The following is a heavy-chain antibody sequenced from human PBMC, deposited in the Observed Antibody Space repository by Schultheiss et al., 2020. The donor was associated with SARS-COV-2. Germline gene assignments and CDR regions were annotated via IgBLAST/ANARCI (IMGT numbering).Heavy chain of an antibody. CDR1: GGSISSSNW. D-gene: IGHD2-15*01. CDR2: IYTSGST. V-gene: IGHV4-61*02. Sequence: SETLSLTCAVSGGSISSSNWWSWIRQPAGKGLEWIGRIYTSGSTNYNPSLKSRVTISVDTSKNQFSLKLSSVTAADTAVYYCAIRDCSGGSCHFDYWGQGTLVTVSS. J-gene: IGHJ4*02. CDR3: AIRDCSGGSCHFDY.